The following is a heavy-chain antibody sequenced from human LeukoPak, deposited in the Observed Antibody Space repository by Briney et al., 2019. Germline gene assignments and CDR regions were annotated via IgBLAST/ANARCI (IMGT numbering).Heavy chain of an antibody. D-gene: IGHD4-17*01. Sequence: GGTLRLSCAASGFTFSSYGMSWVRQAPGKGLEWVSAISGSGGSTYYADSVKGRFTISRDNSKNTLYLQMNSLRAEDTAVYYCAKAYYDDYDAFDIWGQGTMVTVSS. CDR3: AKAYYDDYDAFDI. CDR1: GFTFSSYG. V-gene: IGHV3-23*01. CDR2: ISGSGGST. J-gene: IGHJ3*02.